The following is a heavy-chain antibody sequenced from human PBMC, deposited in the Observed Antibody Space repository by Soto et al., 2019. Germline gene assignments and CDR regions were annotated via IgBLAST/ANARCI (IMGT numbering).Heavy chain of an antibody. Sequence: QVQLQESGPGLVKPSGTLSLTCAVSSGSISSSNWWSWVRQPPGKGLEWIGEIYHSGSTNYNPSLKSRVTISVDKSKNQFSLKMSSVTAADTALYYYAKLVYAIGAFDIWGQGTMVTISS. CDR2: IYHSGST. CDR1: SGSISSSNW. J-gene: IGHJ3*02. D-gene: IGHD2-8*01. V-gene: IGHV4-4*02. CDR3: AKLVYAIGAFDI.